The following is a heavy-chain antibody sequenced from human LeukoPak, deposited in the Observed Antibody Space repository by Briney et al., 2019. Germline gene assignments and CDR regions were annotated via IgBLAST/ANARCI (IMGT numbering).Heavy chain of an antibody. CDR3: ARRYFDY. V-gene: IGHV3-7*03. CDR2: IKQDGSAK. CDR1: GNYW. J-gene: IGHJ4*02. Sequence: GGSLRLSCAASGNYWMHWVRQAPGKGLEWVANIKQDGSAKHYVDSVKGRFTISRDNAKNSLYLQMNSLRAEDTAIYYCARRYFDYWGQGTLVTVSS.